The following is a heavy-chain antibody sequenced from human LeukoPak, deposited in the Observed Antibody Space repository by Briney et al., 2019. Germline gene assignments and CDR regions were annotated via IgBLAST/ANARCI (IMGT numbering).Heavy chain of an antibody. D-gene: IGHD3-10*01. CDR1: GGSISSYY. CDR2: IYYSGST. J-gene: IGHJ6*04. Sequence: SETLSLTCTVSGGSISSYYWSWIRQPPGKGLEWIGYIYYSGSTNYNPSLKSRVTISVDTSKNQFSLKLSSVTAADTAVYYCARGLWFGELSRAMDVWGKGTTVTVSS. CDR3: ARGLWFGELSRAMDV. V-gene: IGHV4-59*08.